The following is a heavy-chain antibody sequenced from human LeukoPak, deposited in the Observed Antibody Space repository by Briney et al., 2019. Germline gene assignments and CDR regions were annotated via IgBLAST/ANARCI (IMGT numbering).Heavy chain of an antibody. Sequence: GASVKVSCKASGYTFTGYYMHWVRQAPGQGLEWMGWINPNSGGTNYAQKFQGRVTMTRDTSISTAYMELSRLGSDDTAVYYCARDPYDSSSYYYSYFDYWGQGTLVTVSS. CDR2: INPNSGGT. J-gene: IGHJ4*02. D-gene: IGHD3-22*01. CDR3: ARDPYDSSSYYYSYFDY. V-gene: IGHV1-2*02. CDR1: GYTFTGYY.